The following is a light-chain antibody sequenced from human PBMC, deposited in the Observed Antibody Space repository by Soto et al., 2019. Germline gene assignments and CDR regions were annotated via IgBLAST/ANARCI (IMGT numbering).Light chain of an antibody. J-gene: IGLJ3*02. CDR2: ENN. CDR3: GTWDSSLSALV. Sequence: QSVLMQPRSVSAAPGQKVTISCSGSSSNIGNNYVSWYQQLPGTAPKLLIYENNKRPSGIPDRFSGSKSGTSATLGITGLQTGDEADYYCGTWDSSLSALVFGGGTKLTVL. CDR1: SSNIGNNY. V-gene: IGLV1-51*02.